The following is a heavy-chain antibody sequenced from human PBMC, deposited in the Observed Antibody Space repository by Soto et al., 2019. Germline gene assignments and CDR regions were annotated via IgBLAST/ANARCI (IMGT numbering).Heavy chain of an antibody. J-gene: IGHJ6*02. Sequence: GESLKISCAASGFTFSSYAMHWVRQAPGKGLEWVAVISYDGSNKYYADSVKGRFTISRDNSKNTLYLQMNSLRAEDTAVYYCARDLRLGELSYYGMDVWGQGTTVTVSS. D-gene: IGHD3-16*02. CDR3: ARDLRLGELSYYGMDV. V-gene: IGHV3-30*04. CDR2: ISYDGSNK. CDR1: GFTFSSYA.